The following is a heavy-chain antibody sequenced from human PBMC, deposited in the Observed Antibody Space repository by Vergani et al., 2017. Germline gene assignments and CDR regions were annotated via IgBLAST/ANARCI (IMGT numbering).Heavy chain of an antibody. D-gene: IGHD3-22*01. CDR3: ARPYYDSSGSPGDAFDI. V-gene: IGHV5-51*01. J-gene: IGHJ3*02. CDR2: IYPGDSDT. Sequence: EVQLVQSGAEVKKPGESLTISCKGSGYSFTSYWIGWVRQMPGKGLELMGIIYPGDSDTRYSPSFQGQVTISADKSISTAYLQWSSLKASDTAMYYCARPYYDSSGSPGDAFDIWGQGTMVTVSS. CDR1: GYSFTSYW.